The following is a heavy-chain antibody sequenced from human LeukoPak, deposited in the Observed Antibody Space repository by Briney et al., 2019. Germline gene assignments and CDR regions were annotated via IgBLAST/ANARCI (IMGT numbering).Heavy chain of an antibody. CDR2: IKQDGSEK. CDR3: ARDPVASPLVAFDI. J-gene: IGHJ3*02. CDR1: GFTFSSYA. V-gene: IGHV3-7*01. Sequence: PGGSLRLSCAASGFTFSSYAMHWVRQAPGKGLEWVANIKQDGSEKYYVDSVKGRFTISRDNAKNSLYLQMNSLRAEDTAVYYCARDPVASPLVAFDIWGQGTMVTVSS. D-gene: IGHD2-21*01.